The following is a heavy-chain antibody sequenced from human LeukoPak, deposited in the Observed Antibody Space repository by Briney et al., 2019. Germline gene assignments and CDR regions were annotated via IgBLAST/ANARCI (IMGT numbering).Heavy chain of an antibody. CDR3: ARGYCSGGICYSVPDFQH. J-gene: IGHJ1*01. D-gene: IGHD2-15*01. V-gene: IGHV3-21*01. Sequence: GGSLRLSCAASGFTFSSYSINWVRQAPGKGLEWVSSISSSSSYIYYADSVKGRFTISRDNAKNSLYLQMNSPRSEDTAVYYCARGYCSGGICYSVPDFQHWGQGTLVTVSS. CDR1: GFTFSSYS. CDR2: ISSSSSYI.